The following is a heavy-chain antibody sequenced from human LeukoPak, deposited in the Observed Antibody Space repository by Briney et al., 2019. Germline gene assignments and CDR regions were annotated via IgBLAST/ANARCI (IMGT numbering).Heavy chain of an antibody. Sequence: SETLSLTCTVSGYSISTGYYWGWIRQPPGKGLEWIGTIYHSGSTYYNPSLKSRFTISIDTSKNQFSLKLSSVTAADTAVYYCAKAHFPGYSGGWYYFDYWGQGTLVTVSS. CDR3: AKAHFPGYSGGWYYFDY. D-gene: IGHD6-19*01. J-gene: IGHJ4*02. V-gene: IGHV4-38-2*02. CDR1: GYSISTGYY. CDR2: IYHSGST.